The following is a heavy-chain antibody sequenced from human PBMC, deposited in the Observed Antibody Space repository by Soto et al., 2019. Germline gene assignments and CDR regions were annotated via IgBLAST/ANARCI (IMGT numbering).Heavy chain of an antibody. J-gene: IGHJ3*02. V-gene: IGHV4-30-4*01. CDR2: IYHSGNT. CDR1: GGSISSGDHY. CDR3: ASHLWFGELSAFDM. Sequence: QVQLQESGPGLVKPSQTLSLTCTVSGGSISSGDHYWSWIRQTPGKGLEWIGYIYHSGNTYYNPSLKSRVAISVDTSRNQFSLKLSSVTAADTAVYYCASHLWFGELSAFDMWGQGTMVTVSS. D-gene: IGHD3-10*01.